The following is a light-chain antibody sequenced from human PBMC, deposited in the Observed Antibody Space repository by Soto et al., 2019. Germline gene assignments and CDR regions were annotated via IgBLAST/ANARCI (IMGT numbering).Light chain of an antibody. V-gene: IGLV3-21*02. CDR3: QVWDTITDQYI. Sequence: SYELTQPPSVSVAPGQTARITCGGDKVGGKSVQWYQQKPGQAPVLVLYDARDRPSWIPERFSGSNSGNTATLIISSVEAGDEADFYCQVWDTITDQYIFGSGTKVTVL. J-gene: IGLJ1*01. CDR1: KVGGKS. CDR2: DAR.